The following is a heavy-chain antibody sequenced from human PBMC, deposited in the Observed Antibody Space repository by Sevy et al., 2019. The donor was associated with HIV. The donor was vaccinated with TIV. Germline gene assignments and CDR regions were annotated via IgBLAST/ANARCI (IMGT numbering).Heavy chain of an antibody. CDR1: GFAFGDYA. CDR2: LKSKADGGTV. CDR3: TRWKGLQSIFDY. Sequence: GGSLRLSCTTSGFAFGDYAMNWVRQAPGKGLEWVAFLKSKADGGTVDHAPSVKGRFTISRDDSKSIAYLQMNDLTTEHTAVYYCTRWKGLQSIFDYWGQGALVTVSS. D-gene: IGHD1-1*01. J-gene: IGHJ4*02. V-gene: IGHV3-49*04.